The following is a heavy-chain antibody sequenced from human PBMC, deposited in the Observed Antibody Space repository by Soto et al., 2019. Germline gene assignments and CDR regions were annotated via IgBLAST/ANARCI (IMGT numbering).Heavy chain of an antibody. Sequence: EVQLLESGGGLVQPGGSLRLSCAASGFTFSSYAMSWVRQAPGKGLEWVSTISGSGGTTYYADSVKGRFTISRDNSKNTLYLQMTSRRAEDTAVYYCAKGPLYGDYVSGWGQGSLVTVSS. CDR2: ISGSGGTT. CDR1: GFTFSSYA. D-gene: IGHD4-17*01. V-gene: IGHV3-23*01. J-gene: IGHJ4*02. CDR3: AKGPLYGDYVSG.